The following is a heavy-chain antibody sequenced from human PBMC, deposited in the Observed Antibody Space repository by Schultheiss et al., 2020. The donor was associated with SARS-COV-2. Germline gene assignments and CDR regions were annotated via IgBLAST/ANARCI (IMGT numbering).Heavy chain of an antibody. CDR3: ARSPYCSGGSCYPNWFDP. Sequence: GGSLRLSCAASGFTFSSYGMHWVRQAPGKGLEWVAVISYDGSNKYYADSVKGRFTISRDNAKNSLYLQMNSLRAEDTAVYYCARSPYCSGGSCYPNWFDPWGQGTLVTVSS. V-gene: IGHV3-30*12. D-gene: IGHD2-15*01. J-gene: IGHJ5*02. CDR1: GFTFSSYG. CDR2: ISYDGSNK.